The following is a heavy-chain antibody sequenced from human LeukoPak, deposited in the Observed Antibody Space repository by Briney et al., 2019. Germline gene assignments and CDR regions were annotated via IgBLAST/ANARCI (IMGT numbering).Heavy chain of an antibody. V-gene: IGHV1-69*06. CDR3: ARCVSKYCSGGSCYYYYYYMDV. Sequence: SVKVSCKASGGTFSSYAISWVRQAPGQGLEWMGGIIPIFGTANYAQKFQGRVTITADKSTSTAYMELSSLRSEDTAVYYCARCVSKYCSGGSCYYYYYYMDVWGKGTTVTVSS. CDR2: IIPIFGTA. CDR1: GGTFSSYA. D-gene: IGHD2-15*01. J-gene: IGHJ6*03.